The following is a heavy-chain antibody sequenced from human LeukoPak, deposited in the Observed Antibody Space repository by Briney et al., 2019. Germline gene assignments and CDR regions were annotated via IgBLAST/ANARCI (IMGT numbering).Heavy chain of an antibody. CDR1: GFSLSGYW. CDR2: NNGDGSTT. V-gene: IGHV3-74*01. Sequence: PGGSLRLSCVASGFSLSGYWMYWVRQAPGKGLMYISRNNGDGSTTNYADVVKGRFTMSRDNVKNTLYLQMKNLRDEDSAVYYCASPKVFEGSDWNGYDAFDIWGQGTTVTVSS. D-gene: IGHD1-1*01. CDR3: ASPKVFEGSDWNGYDAFDI. J-gene: IGHJ3*02.